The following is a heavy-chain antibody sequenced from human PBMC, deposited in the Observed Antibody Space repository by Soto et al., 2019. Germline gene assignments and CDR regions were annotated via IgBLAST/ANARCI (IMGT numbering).Heavy chain of an antibody. Sequence: QLQLQESGPGLVKPSETRSLTGTVSGGSISSSSYYWGWLRQPPGKGLEWMGSIYYSGSTYYNPSHQNLVTISVDTSKNRFSLKLSSLPAADTAVYYCARRRSYDSSGYYSPIFDYCGQGTLVTVSS. CDR3: ARRRSYDSSGYYSPIFDY. D-gene: IGHD3-22*01. J-gene: IGHJ4*02. CDR1: GGSISSSSYY. V-gene: IGHV4-39*01. CDR2: IYYSGST.